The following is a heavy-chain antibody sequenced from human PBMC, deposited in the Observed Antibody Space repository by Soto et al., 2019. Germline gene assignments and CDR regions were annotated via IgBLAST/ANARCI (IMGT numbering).Heavy chain of an antibody. CDR2: INHSGST. Sequence: PSETLSLTCAVYGGSFSGYYWSWIRQPPGKGLEWIGEINHSGSTNYNPSLKSRVTISVDTSKNQFSLKLSSVTAADTAVYYCARGVTAGYWGQGTLVTVSS. V-gene: IGHV4-34*01. CDR3: ARGVTAGY. CDR1: GGSFSGYY. J-gene: IGHJ4*02. D-gene: IGHD5-18*01.